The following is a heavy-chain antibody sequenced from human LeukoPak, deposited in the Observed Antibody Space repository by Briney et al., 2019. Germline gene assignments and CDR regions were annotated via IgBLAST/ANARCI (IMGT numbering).Heavy chain of an antibody. J-gene: IGHJ3*02. V-gene: IGHV5-51*01. CDR3: ARLEDSSGEVAYAFDI. CDR1: GYSFTSYW. D-gene: IGHD6-19*01. CDR2: IYPGDSDT. Sequence: GESLKISCKGSGYSFTSYWIGRGRQMPGEGLEWMGIIYPGDSDTRYSPSFQGQVTISADKSISTAYLQWSSLKASDTAMYYCARLEDSSGEVAYAFDIWGQGTMVTVSS.